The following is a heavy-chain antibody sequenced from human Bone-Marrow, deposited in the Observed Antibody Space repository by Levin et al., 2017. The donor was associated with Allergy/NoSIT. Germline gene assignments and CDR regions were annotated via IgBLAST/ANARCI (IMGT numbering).Heavy chain of an antibody. CDR3: ASLDWLLYYFDY. V-gene: IGHV4-39*01. J-gene: IGHJ4*02. CDR2: IDYSGST. D-gene: IGHD3-9*01. Sequence: SETLSLTCTVSAGSISSSSYYWGWIRQPPGTGLEWIGSIDYSGSTYYNASLKSRVTISVDTSKNQFSLKLSSVTAADTAVYYCASLDWLLYYFDYWGQGTLVTVSS. CDR1: AGSISSSSYY.